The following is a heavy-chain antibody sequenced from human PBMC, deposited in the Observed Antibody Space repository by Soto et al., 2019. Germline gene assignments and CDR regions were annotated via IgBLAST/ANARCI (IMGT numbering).Heavy chain of an antibody. CDR1: GFTVSTKY. Sequence: EVQLVESGGGLVQPGGSLRLSCAASGFTVSTKYMSWVRQAPGKWLEWVSVIYSGGSTFYAVAVRGRFTISRDNSKNTGNLQMNSPRAEDTAVYYCARDPWAADYWGEGTLVNVSS. J-gene: IGHJ4*02. D-gene: IGHD3-16*01. CDR3: ARDPWAADY. V-gene: IGHV3-66*01. CDR2: IYSGGST.